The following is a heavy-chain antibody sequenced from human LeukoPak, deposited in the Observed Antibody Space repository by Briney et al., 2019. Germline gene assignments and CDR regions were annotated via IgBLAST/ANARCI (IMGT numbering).Heavy chain of an antibody. CDR1: GGSISSSSYY. V-gene: IGHV4-39*01. CDR3: ARHVRFLEWLLARARFDP. CDR2: IYYSGST. Sequence: ASETLSLTCTVSGGSISSSSYYWGWIRQPPGKGLEWIGSIYYSGSTYYNPSHKSRVTISVDTSKNQFTLKLSSVTAADTAVYYCARHVRFLEWLLARARFDPWGQGTLVTVSS. D-gene: IGHD3-3*01. J-gene: IGHJ5*02.